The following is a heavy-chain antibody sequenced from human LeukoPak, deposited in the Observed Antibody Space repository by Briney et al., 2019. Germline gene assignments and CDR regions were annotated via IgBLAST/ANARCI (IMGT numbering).Heavy chain of an antibody. Sequence: GGSLRLSCAASGFTFSSYAMSWVRQAPGKGLEWVSAISGSGGSTYYADSVQGRFTISRDNSKNTLYLQMNSLRAEDTAVYYCAKDPSSQYYFDYWGQGTLVTVSS. CDR2: ISGSGGST. J-gene: IGHJ4*02. CDR3: AKDPSSQYYFDY. CDR1: GFTFSSYA. V-gene: IGHV3-23*01. D-gene: IGHD6-13*01.